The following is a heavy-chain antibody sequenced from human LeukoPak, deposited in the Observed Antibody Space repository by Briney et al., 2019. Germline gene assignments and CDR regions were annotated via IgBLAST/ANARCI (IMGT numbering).Heavy chain of an antibody. J-gene: IGHJ2*01. CDR3: ARSGSSGWYHFDL. D-gene: IGHD6-19*01. V-gene: IGHV1-2*02. Sequence: ASVKVSCKASGYTFTGYYMHWVRQAPGQGLEWMGWINPNSGGTNYAQKFQGRVTMTRDTSISTVYMELSSLRSEDTAVYYCARSGSSGWYHFDLWGRGTLVTVSS. CDR1: GYTFTGYY. CDR2: INPNSGGT.